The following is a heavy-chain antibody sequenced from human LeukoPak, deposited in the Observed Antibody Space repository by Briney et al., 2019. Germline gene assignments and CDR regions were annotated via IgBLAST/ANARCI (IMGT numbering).Heavy chain of an antibody. CDR1: GYTFTSYG. J-gene: IGHJ4*02. CDR3: ARAALKRYYYDSSGYYLDY. D-gene: IGHD3-22*01. V-gene: IGHV1-18*01. Sequence: ASVKVSCKASGYTFTSYGISWVRQAPVQGLEWMGWISAYNGNTNYAQKLQGRVTMTTDTSTSTAYMELRSLRSDDTAVYYCARAALKRYYYDSSGYYLDYWGQGTLVTVSS. CDR2: ISAYNGNT.